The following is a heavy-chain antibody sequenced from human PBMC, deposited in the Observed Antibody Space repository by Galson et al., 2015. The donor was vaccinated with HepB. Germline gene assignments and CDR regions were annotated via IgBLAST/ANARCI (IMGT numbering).Heavy chain of an antibody. V-gene: IGHV6-1*01. J-gene: IGHJ4*02. Sequence: CAISGDSVSNNTGTWNWIRQSPSRGLEWLGRTFYRSKWYNDYAVSVKSRITIHPDTSTNQLSLQLNSVTPEDTAVYYCAKGGCTSSWSFVYWGQGTLVTVSS. CDR2: TFYRSKWYN. D-gene: IGHD6-13*01. CDR1: GDSVSNNTGT. CDR3: AKGGCTSSWSFVY.